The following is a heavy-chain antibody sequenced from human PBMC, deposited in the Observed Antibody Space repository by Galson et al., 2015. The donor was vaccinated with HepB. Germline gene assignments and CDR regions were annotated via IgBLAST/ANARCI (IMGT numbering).Heavy chain of an antibody. Sequence: SLRLSCAASGFTFNNYGIHWVRQAPGKGLEWVAVVSYDDSIQYYADSVKGRFTVSRDNSKKTVYLQLNSLRTEDTAVYYCARLVAGIGGVDYWGQGTLVTVSS. CDR2: VSYDDSIQ. J-gene: IGHJ4*02. D-gene: IGHD6-19*01. CDR3: ARLVAGIGGVDY. CDR1: GFTFNNYG. V-gene: IGHV3-30*03.